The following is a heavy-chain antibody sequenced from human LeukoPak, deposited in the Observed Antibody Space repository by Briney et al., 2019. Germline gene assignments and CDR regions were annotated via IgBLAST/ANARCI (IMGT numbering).Heavy chain of an antibody. CDR3: ARFTSSGYPIKYYFDC. J-gene: IGHJ4*02. CDR2: IYYSGST. Sequence: SETLSLTCTVSGGSFSSYYWSWIRQSPGKGLEWIGNIYYSGSTNYNPSLKSRVTISVDTSRNQFSLKLSSVTAADTAVYYCARFTSSGYPIKYYFDCWGQGTLVTVSS. CDR1: GGSFSSYY. V-gene: IGHV4-59*01. D-gene: IGHD3-3*01.